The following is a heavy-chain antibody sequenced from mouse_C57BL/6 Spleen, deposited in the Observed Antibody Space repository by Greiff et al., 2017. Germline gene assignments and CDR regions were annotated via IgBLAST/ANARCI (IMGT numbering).Heavy chain of an antibody. CDR1: GYTFTSYW. CDR3: ARLDYGSSPDY. CDR2: LDPSDSYT. D-gene: IGHD1-1*01. Sequence: VQLQQPGAELVMPGASVKLSCTASGYTFTSYWMHWVKQRPGQGLEWLGELDPSDSYTNYNQTFKGKSTLTVDKSSSTAYMQLSSLTSEDSAVYYCARLDYGSSPDYWGQGTTLTVSA. V-gene: IGHV1-69*01. J-gene: IGHJ2*01.